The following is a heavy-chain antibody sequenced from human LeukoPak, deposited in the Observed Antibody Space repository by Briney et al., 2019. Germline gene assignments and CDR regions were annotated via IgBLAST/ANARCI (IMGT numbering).Heavy chain of an antibody. J-gene: IGHJ4*02. CDR3: ARFIAAPYYFDY. Sequence: GGSLRLSCAASGFTFSTYWMHWVRQAPGKGLVWVSRINSDGSSTSYADSVKGRFTISRDNAKNSLYLQMNSLRAEDTAVYYCARFIAAPYYFDYWGRGTLVTVSS. CDR1: GFTFSTYW. D-gene: IGHD6-13*01. V-gene: IGHV3-74*01. CDR2: INSDGSST.